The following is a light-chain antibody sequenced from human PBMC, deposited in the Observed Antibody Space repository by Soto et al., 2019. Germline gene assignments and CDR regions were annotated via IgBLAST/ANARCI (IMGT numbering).Light chain of an antibody. J-gene: IGLJ2*01. CDR2: EVN. V-gene: IGLV2-8*01. Sequence: QSVLTQPPSASGSPGQSVTISCTGTNSAVGGYNYVSWYQQHPGKAPKLIIYEVNKRPSGVPDRFSGSKSGNTASLTVSGLQAEDEADYYFSSYAGSNNFFGGGTKVTVL. CDR1: NSAVGGYNY. CDR3: SSYAGSNNF.